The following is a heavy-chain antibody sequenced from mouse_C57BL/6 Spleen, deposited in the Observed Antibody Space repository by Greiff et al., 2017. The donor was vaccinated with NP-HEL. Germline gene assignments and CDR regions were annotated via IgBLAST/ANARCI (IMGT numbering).Heavy chain of an antibody. CDR1: GYTFTNYW. V-gene: IGHV1-63*01. CDR3: ARIPVYYGSTRYYAMDY. D-gene: IGHD1-1*01. J-gene: IGHJ4*01. Sequence: QVQLKESGAELVRPGTSVKMSCKASGYTFTNYWIGWAKQRPGHGLEWIGDIYPGGGYTNYNEKFKGKATLNADKSSSTAYMQFSSLTSEDSAIYYCARIPVYYGSTRYYAMDYWGQGTSVTVAS. CDR2: IYPGGGYT.